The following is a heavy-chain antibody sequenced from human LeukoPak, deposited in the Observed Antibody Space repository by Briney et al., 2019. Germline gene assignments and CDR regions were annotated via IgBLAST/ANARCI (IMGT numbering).Heavy chain of an antibody. Sequence: GGSLRLSCTASGFAFSTYWMHWVRQTPGKGLEWVSRTNTDGSRTNYADSVKGRFTISRDNSENTLYLQVSSLRAEDTAVYYCARDQGYCLGSGCYSDDYFDFWGQGTMVTVAS. D-gene: IGHD2-15*01. J-gene: IGHJ4*02. CDR3: ARDQGYCLGSGCYSDDYFDF. V-gene: IGHV3-74*01. CDR2: TNTDGSRT. CDR1: GFAFSTYW.